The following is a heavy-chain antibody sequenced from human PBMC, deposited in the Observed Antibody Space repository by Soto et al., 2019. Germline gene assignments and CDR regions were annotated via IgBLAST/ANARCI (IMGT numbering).Heavy chain of an antibody. CDR3: AKAGAGYSYGLDYYYYGMDV. CDR2: ISYDGSNK. J-gene: IGHJ6*02. V-gene: IGHV3-30*18. CDR1: GFTFSSYG. D-gene: IGHD5-18*01. Sequence: GGSLILSCAASGFTFSSYGMHWVRQAPGKGLEWVAVISYDGSNKYYADSVKGRFTISRDNSKNTLYLQMNSLRAEDTAVYYCAKAGAGYSYGLDYYYYGMDVWGQGATVTVSS.